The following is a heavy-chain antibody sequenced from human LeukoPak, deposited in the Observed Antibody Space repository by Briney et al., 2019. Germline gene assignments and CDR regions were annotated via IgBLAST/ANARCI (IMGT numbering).Heavy chain of an antibody. CDR3: ARDSGRVMVRGVLYYMDV. CDR2: IIPIFGTA. V-gene: IGHV1-69*13. D-gene: IGHD3-10*01. CDR1: GGTFSSYA. Sequence: ASVKVSCKASGGTFSSYAISWVRQAPGQGLEWMGGIIPIFGTANYAQKFQGRVTITADESTSTAYMELSSLRSEDTAVYYCARDSGRVMVRGVLYYMDVWGKGTTVTISS. J-gene: IGHJ6*03.